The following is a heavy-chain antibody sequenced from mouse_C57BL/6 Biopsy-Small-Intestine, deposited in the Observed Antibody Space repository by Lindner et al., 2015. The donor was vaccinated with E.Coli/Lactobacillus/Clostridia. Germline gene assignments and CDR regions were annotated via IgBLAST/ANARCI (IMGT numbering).Heavy chain of an antibody. Sequence: VQLQESGGGLVKPGGSRKLSCAASGFTFSDYGMHWVRQAPEKGLEWVASISSGSSTIYYADTVKGRFTISRDNAKNTLFLQMTSLRSEDTAMYYCARPYSYYSYDVAYAMDYWGQGTSVTVSS. CDR2: ISSGSSTI. CDR1: GFTFSDYG. V-gene: IGHV5-17*01. D-gene: IGHD2-12*01. CDR3: ARPYSYYSYDVAYAMDY. J-gene: IGHJ4*01.